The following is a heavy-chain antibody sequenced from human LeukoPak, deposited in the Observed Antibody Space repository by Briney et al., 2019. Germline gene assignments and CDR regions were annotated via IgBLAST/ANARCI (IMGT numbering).Heavy chain of an antibody. J-gene: IGHJ4*02. Sequence: SQTLPLTCTVSGDSINNSGFYWSWIRQHPGKGLEWLGYTYYSGTTYYNPSLKGRVTISLDTSKNQFSLKLSSVTAADTAVYYCARDYGGVTHYDYWGQGTLVTVSS. D-gene: IGHD3-16*01. CDR2: TYYSGTT. V-gene: IGHV4-31*03. CDR3: ARDYGGVTHYDY. CDR1: GDSINNSGFY.